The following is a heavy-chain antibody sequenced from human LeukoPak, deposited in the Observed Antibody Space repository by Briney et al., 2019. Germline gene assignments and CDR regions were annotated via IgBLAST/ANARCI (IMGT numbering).Heavy chain of an antibody. CDR1: GGSISSYY. CDR3: ARGGISSSWYARGFDP. D-gene: IGHD6-13*01. V-gene: IGHV4-59*01. Sequence: NPSETLSLTCTVSGGSISSYYWSWIRQPPGKGLEWIGHIYYSGNTNYNPSLKSRVTISVDTSKNQFSLKLSSVTAADTAVYYCARGGISSSWYARGFDPWGQGTLVTVSS. J-gene: IGHJ5*02. CDR2: IYYSGNT.